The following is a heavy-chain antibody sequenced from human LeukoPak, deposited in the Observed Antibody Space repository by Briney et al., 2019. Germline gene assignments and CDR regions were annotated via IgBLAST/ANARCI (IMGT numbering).Heavy chain of an antibody. V-gene: IGHV3-21*01. CDR1: GFTFSSFT. D-gene: IGHD3-22*01. CDR2: ISSSASYI. J-gene: IGHJ4*02. CDR3: ARAWPENYYDTSGYY. Sequence: GGSLRLSCAASGFTFSSFTMNWVRQAPGKGLEWVSSISSSASYIYYADSVKGRFTISRDNAKNSLYLQMNSLRTEDTAVYYCARAWPENYYDTSGYYWGQGTLVTVSS.